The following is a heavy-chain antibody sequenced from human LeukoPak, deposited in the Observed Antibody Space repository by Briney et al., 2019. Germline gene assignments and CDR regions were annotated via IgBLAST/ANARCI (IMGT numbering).Heavy chain of an antibody. D-gene: IGHD1-26*01. CDR1: GYTLTELS. V-gene: IGHV1-24*01. J-gene: IGHJ3*02. CDR3: TTRHSGSWFGAFDI. CDR2: FDPEDGDA. Sequence: ASVKVSCKVSGYTLTELSIHWVRQAPGKGLEWMGGFDPEDGDAIYAQSFQGRVTMTEDTSTDTPYMELRSLRSEDTAVHYCTTRHSGSWFGAFDIWGQGTMVTVSS.